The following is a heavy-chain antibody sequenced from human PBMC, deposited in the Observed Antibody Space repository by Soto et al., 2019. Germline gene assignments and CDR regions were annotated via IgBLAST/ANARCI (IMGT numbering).Heavy chain of an antibody. J-gene: IGHJ4*02. CDR3: ARVVGATQMDFDY. D-gene: IGHD1-26*01. V-gene: IGHV3-7*01. Sequence: GGSLSLSCAASGFTFSSYWMTWVRQAPGKGLEWVANIKKDGSEKYYVDSVRGRFTMSKDNAKNSLYLQMNGLRAEDTAVYYCARVVGATQMDFDYWGQGTLVTVSS. CDR2: IKKDGSEK. CDR1: GFTFSSYW.